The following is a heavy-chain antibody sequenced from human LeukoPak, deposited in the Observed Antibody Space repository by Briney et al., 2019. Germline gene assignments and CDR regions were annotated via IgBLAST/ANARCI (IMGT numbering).Heavy chain of an antibody. V-gene: IGHV3-23*01. Sequence: GGPLRLSCAASGFTFSSYAMSWVRQAPGKGLEWVSAISGSGGSTYYAGSVKGRFTISRDNSKNTLYLQMNSLRAEDTAVYYCAKRITMVRGVTSLYFDYWGQGTLVTVSS. CDR1: GFTFSSYA. CDR2: ISGSGGST. J-gene: IGHJ4*02. CDR3: AKRITMVRGVTSLYFDY. D-gene: IGHD3-10*01.